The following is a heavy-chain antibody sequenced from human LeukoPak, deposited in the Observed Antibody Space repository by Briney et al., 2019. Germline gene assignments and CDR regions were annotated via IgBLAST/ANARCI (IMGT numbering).Heavy chain of an antibody. CDR2: IGAYNGNT. CDR1: GYTFTSYG. J-gene: IGHJ6*03. V-gene: IGHV1-18*01. Sequence: ASVKVSCKASGYTFTSYGISWVRQAPGQGLEWMGWIGAYNGNTNYAQKLQGRVTMTTDTSTSTAYMELRSLRSDDTAVYYCARTQLWFGELLNYYYYMDVWGKGTTVTVSS. D-gene: IGHD3-10*01. CDR3: ARTQLWFGELLNYYYYMDV.